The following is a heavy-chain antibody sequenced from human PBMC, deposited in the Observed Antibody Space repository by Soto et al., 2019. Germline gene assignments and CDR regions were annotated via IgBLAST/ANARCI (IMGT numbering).Heavy chain of an antibody. CDR2: INPKNGAT. Sequence: ASVKVSWEACGDGFTGYSRQWVQQDKEKGLEWMGWINPKNGATNYAQKFQGWVTMTRDTSISTAYMELSRLRSDDTAVYYCASSYGLAVAGTYYYYGMDVWGQGTTVTAP. CDR1: GDGFTGYS. V-gene: IGHV1-2*04. CDR3: ASSYGLAVAGTYYYYGMDV. D-gene: IGHD6-19*01. J-gene: IGHJ6*02.